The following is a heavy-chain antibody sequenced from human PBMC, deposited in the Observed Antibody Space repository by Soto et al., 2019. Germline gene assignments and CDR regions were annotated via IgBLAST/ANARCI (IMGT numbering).Heavy chain of an antibody. J-gene: IGHJ6*02. CDR2: ISAYNGNT. Sequence: ASVKVSCKASGYTFTSYGISWVRQAPGQGLEWMGWISAYNGNTNYAEKLQGRVTMTTDTSTSTAYMELRSLRSDDTAVYYCARGGDGSSTSCYVYYYYGMDVWGQGTTVTVSS. D-gene: IGHD2-2*01. CDR1: GYTFTSYG. V-gene: IGHV1-18*01. CDR3: ARGGDGSSTSCYVYYYYGMDV.